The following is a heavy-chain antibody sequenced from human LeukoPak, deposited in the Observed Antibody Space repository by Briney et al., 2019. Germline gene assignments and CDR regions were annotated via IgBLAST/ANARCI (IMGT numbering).Heavy chain of an antibody. CDR1: GFTFSSYG. Sequence: GRSLRLSCAASGFTFSSYGMHWVRQAPGKGLEWVAVIWDDGSKKYYADSVKGGFTISRDNSKNTLYLQMNSLRAEDTAVYYCAKVRSIAARPTDNYYYYYYMDVWGKGTTVTVSS. CDR2: IWDDGSKK. CDR3: AKVRSIAARPTDNYYYYYYMDV. D-gene: IGHD6-6*01. J-gene: IGHJ6*03. V-gene: IGHV3-33*06.